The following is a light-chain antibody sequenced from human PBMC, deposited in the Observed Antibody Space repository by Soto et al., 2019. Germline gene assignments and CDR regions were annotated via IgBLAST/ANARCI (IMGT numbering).Light chain of an antibody. J-gene: IGKJ4*02. V-gene: IGKV3-20*01. CDR2: GAT. CDR1: HSVTSDY. Sequence: RASHSVTSDYLAWYQQKPGQAPRLLIYGATKRATGIPDRFSGSGSGPHLTCICGRLKAEDLALYYLQQYGESPRVFGGGTKVDIK. CDR3: QQYGESPRV.